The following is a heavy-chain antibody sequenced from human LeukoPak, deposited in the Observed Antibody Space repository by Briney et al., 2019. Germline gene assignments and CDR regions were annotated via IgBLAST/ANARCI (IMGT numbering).Heavy chain of an antibody. CDR2: IYYSGST. CDR3: AREVWGSGINGDDAFDI. V-gene: IGHV4-61*01. J-gene: IGHJ3*02. Sequence: PSETLSLTCTVSGASISSSSYYWGWIRQPPGKGLEWIGYIYYSGSTNYNPSLKSRVTISVDTSKNQFSLKLSSVTAADTAVYYCAREVWGSGINGDDAFDIWGQGTMVTVSS. D-gene: IGHD3-10*01. CDR1: GASISSSSYY.